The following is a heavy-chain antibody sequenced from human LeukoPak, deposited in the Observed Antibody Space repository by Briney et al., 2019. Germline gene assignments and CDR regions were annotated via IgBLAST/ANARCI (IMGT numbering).Heavy chain of an antibody. CDR2: IYTSGST. CDR1: GGSISSYY. Sequence: SETLSLTCTVSGGSISSYYWSWIRQPAGKGLEWIGRIYTSGSTNYNPSLKSRVTMSVDTSKNQFSLKLSSVTAADTAVYYCAARPFYYGSGSYPPFSYWGQGTLVTVSS. J-gene: IGHJ4*02. V-gene: IGHV4-4*07. D-gene: IGHD3-10*01. CDR3: AARPFYYGSGSYPPFSY.